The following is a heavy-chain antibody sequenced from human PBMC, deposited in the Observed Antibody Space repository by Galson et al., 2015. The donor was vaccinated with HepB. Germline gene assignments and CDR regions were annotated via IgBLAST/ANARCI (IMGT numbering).Heavy chain of an antibody. Sequence: SLRLSCAASGFTFNNYAMSWVRQAPGKGLEWVSGISGTGGSTYYADSVKGRFTISRDNSKNTLYLQMNSLRAEDTAIYYCAKYNSGWSSPFDSWGQGTLVTVSS. CDR3: AKYNSGWSSPFDS. CDR2: ISGTGGST. D-gene: IGHD6-19*01. V-gene: IGHV3-23*01. CDR1: GFTFNNYA. J-gene: IGHJ4*01.